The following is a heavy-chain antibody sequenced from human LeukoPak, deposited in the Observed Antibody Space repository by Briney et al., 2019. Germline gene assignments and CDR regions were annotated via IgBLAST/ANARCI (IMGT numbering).Heavy chain of an antibody. D-gene: IGHD2-2*01. CDR2: INSDGSST. Sequence: PGGSLRLSCAASGFTSSSYWMHWVRQAPGKGLVWVSRINSDGSSTSYADSVKGRFTISRDNAKNTLYLQMNSLRAEDTAVYYCARDLKEYQLLVGIDPWGQGTLVTVSS. J-gene: IGHJ5*02. CDR1: GFTSSSYW. V-gene: IGHV3-74*01. CDR3: ARDLKEYQLLVGIDP.